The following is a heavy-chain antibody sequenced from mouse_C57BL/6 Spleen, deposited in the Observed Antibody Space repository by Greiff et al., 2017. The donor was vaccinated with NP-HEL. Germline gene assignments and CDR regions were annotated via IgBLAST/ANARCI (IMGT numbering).Heavy chain of an antibody. CDR3: ARDPYYYGSSDPWCAY. J-gene: IGHJ3*01. D-gene: IGHD1-1*01. CDR1: GYAFSSSW. V-gene: IGHV1-82*01. CDR2: IYPGDGDT. Sequence: QVQLKQSGPELVKPGASVKISCKASGYAFSSSWMNWVKQRPGKGLEWIGRIYPGDGDTNYNGKFKGKATLTADKSSSTAYMQLSSLTSEDSAVYFCARDPYYYGSSDPWCAYWGQGTLVTVSA.